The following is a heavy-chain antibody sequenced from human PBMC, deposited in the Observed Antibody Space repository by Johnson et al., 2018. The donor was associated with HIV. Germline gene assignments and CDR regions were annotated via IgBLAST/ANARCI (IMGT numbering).Heavy chain of an antibody. Sequence: QVQLVESGGGVVQPGRSLRLSCAASGFTFSNFALHWVRQAPGKGLEWVAIISYDGNNKYYADSVKGRFTITRDNSKNTLYLQMNNLRAKDTAIYYCVREGYSSSSDAFDIWGQGTMVTVSS. V-gene: IGHV3-30*14. D-gene: IGHD6-6*01. J-gene: IGHJ3*02. CDR1: GFTFSNFA. CDR3: VREGYSSSSDAFDI. CDR2: ISYDGNNK.